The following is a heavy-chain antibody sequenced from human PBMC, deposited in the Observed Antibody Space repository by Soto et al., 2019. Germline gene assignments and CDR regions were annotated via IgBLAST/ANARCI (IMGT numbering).Heavy chain of an antibody. J-gene: IGHJ6*02. V-gene: IGHV3-9*01. CDR2: ISWKSASI. Sequence: EVQLVESGGDLVQPGRSLRLSCAASGFSFGDYAMHWVRRAPGKGLEWVSGISWKSASIGYADSVKGRFTISRDNAKKSLYLQMNNLRAEDTALYYCAKSTGGTANGLDVWGQGTAVTVSS. CDR1: GFSFGDYA. D-gene: IGHD2-8*02. CDR3: AKSTGGTANGLDV.